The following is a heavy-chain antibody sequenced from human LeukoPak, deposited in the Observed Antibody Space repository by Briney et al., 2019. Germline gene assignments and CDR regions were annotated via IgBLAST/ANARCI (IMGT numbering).Heavy chain of an antibody. CDR3: ARDGTTVVTPRYYYGMDV. CDR1: GFTVSSNY. Sequence: GGSLRLSCAASGFTVSSNYMSWVRQAPGKGLEWVSVIYSGGSTYYADSVKGRFTISRDNSKNTLYLQMNSLRAEDTAVYYCARDGTTVVTPRYYYGMDVWGQGTTVTVSS. V-gene: IGHV3-66*01. CDR2: IYSGGST. D-gene: IGHD4-23*01. J-gene: IGHJ6*02.